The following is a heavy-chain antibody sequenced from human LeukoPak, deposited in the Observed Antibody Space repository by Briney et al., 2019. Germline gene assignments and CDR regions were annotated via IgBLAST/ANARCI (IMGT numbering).Heavy chain of an antibody. CDR3: AKGGISGYLDY. D-gene: IGHD2-15*01. CDR2: ISYDGSNK. J-gene: IGHJ4*02. CDR1: GFTFSSYA. Sequence: QPGGPLRLSCAASGFTFSSYAMHWVRQAPGKGLEWVAAISYDGSNKYYADSVKGRFTISRDNSKNTLYLQMNSLRAEDTAVYYCAKGGISGYLDYWGQGTLVTVSS. V-gene: IGHV3-30-3*01.